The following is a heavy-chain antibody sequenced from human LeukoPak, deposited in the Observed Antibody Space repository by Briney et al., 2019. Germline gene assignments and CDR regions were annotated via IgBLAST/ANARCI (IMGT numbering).Heavy chain of an antibody. CDR1: GGSISGYY. J-gene: IGHJ4*02. V-gene: IGHV4-59*08. Sequence: SETLSLTCTVSGGSISGYYWSWIRQPPGKGLEWIGYIFYSGNTDYNPSLKSRVTISVDTSKNQFSLKLSSVTAADTAVYYCARGPRITIFGVVNMNYFDYWGQGTLVTVSS. CDR3: ARGPRITIFGVVNMNYFDY. D-gene: IGHD3-3*01. CDR2: IFYSGNT.